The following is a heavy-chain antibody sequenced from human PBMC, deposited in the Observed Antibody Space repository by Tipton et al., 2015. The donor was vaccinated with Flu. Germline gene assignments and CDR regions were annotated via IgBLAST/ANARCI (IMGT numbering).Heavy chain of an antibody. CDR1: GASISSSSYY. CDR2: IYYTGYP. CDR3: AKVKFGWVES. D-gene: IGHD3-16*01. Sequence: TLSLTCTVSGASISSSSYYWGWIRQPPGRGLEWVGSIYYTGYPYHNPSLKSRLAMSIDTSKNQFSLRLSSMTAADTAVYYCAKVKFGWVESWAQGSLLTVSS. J-gene: IGHJ5*01. V-gene: IGHV4-39*07.